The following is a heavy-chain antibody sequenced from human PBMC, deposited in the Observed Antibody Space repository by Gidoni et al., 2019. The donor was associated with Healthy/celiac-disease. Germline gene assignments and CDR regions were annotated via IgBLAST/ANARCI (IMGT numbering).Heavy chain of an antibody. Sequence: QLQLQESGPGLVKPSETLSLTCTVSGGSISSSSYYWGGIRTHPGQWLEWIGSIYYSGRTYYNPSLKRRVTISVDTSKNQFSLKQSSVTAADTAVYYCATGGYSGYDWGWYFDLWGRGTLVTVSS. V-gene: IGHV4-39*01. CDR3: ATGGYSGYDWGWYFDL. D-gene: IGHD5-12*01. CDR1: GGSISSSSYY. J-gene: IGHJ2*01. CDR2: IYYSGRT.